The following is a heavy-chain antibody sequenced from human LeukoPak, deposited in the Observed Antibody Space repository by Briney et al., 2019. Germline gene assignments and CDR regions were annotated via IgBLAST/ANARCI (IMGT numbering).Heavy chain of an antibody. Sequence: ASVKVSCKASGYPFTGYYMHWVRQAPGQGLEWMGWINPNSGGTNYAQKFQGRVTMTRDTSISTAYMELSRLRSDDTAVYYCARENRYCSSTSCYERIGAFDIWGQGTMVTVSS. CDR1: GYPFTGYY. CDR2: INPNSGGT. CDR3: ARENRYCSSTSCYERIGAFDI. D-gene: IGHD2-2*01. V-gene: IGHV1-2*02. J-gene: IGHJ3*02.